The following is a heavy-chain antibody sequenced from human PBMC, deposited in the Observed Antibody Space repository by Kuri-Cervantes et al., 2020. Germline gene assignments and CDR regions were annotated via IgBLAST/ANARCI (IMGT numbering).Heavy chain of an antibody. Sequence: KVSCKGSGYSFATYWIGWVRQMPGRGLEWMGIIYPDDSDTRYSPSFQGQVTVSADKSINTAYLQLSSLKASDTAMYFCGTPSVAFDIWGQGTMVTVSS. CDR1: GYSFATYW. J-gene: IGHJ3*02. CDR2: IYPDDSDT. CDR3: GTPSVAFDI. V-gene: IGHV5-51*01.